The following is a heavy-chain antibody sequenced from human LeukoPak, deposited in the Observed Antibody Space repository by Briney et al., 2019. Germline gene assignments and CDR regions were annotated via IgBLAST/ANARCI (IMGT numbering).Heavy chain of an antibody. CDR1: GGSFSGYY. CDR2: INHSGST. V-gene: IGHV4-34*01. Sequence: SETLSLTCAVYGGSFSGYYWSWIRQPPGKGLEWIGEINHSGSTNYNPSLKSRVTISVDTSKNQFSLKLSSVTAADTAVYYCARSLAPGYDFWSGCYGWFDPWGQGTLVTVSS. J-gene: IGHJ5*02. D-gene: IGHD3-3*01. CDR3: ARSLAPGYDFWSGCYGWFDP.